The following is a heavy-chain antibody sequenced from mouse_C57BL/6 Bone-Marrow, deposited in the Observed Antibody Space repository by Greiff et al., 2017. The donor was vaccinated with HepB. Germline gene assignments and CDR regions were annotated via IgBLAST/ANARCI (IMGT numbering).Heavy chain of an antibody. V-gene: IGHV2-2*01. CDR3: AGNFEGLRAYFDV. Sequence: VQLVESGPGLVQPSQSLSITCTASGFSLTSYGVHWVRQSPGKGLEWLGVIWSGGSTDYNAAFISRLSISKDNSKSQVFFKMNSLQADDTAIYYCAGNFEGLRAYFDVWGTGTTVTVSS. CDR2: IWSGGST. D-gene: IGHD2-4*01. J-gene: IGHJ1*03. CDR1: GFSLTSYG.